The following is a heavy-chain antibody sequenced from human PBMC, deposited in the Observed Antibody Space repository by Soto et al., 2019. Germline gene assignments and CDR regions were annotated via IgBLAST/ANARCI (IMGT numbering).Heavy chain of an antibody. D-gene: IGHD3-10*01. Sequence: GGSLRLSCAASGFTFSSYGMHWVRQAPGKGLEWVAVISYDGSNKYYADSVKGRFTISRDNSKNTLYLQMNSLRVEDTAVYYCAKTVVFYYYYDMDVWGQGTTVTVSS. CDR1: GFTFSSYG. CDR3: AKTVVFYYYYDMDV. V-gene: IGHV3-30*18. J-gene: IGHJ6*02. CDR2: ISYDGSNK.